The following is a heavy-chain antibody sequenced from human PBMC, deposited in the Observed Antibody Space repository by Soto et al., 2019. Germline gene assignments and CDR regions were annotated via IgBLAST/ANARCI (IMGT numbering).Heavy chain of an antibody. CDR3: AHRSPQCYYDSSGYPY. D-gene: IGHD3-22*01. V-gene: IGHV2-5*02. CDR2: IYWDDDK. CDR1: GFSLSTSGVG. J-gene: IGHJ4*02. Sequence: SGPTLVNPTQTLTLTCTFSGFSLSTSGVGVGWIRQPPGKALEWLALIYWDDDKRYSPSLKSRLTITKDTSKNQVVLTMTNMDPVDTATYYCAHRSPQCYYDSSGYPYWGQGTLVTVSS.